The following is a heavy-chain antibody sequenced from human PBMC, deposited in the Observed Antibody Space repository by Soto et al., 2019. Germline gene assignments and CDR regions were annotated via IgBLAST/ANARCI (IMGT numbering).Heavy chain of an antibody. CDR1: GGSISSGGYY. D-gene: IGHD1-20*01. Sequence: QVQLQESGPGLVKPSQTLSLTCTVSGGSISSGGYYWSWIRQHPGKGLEWIGYSYYSGSTYYNPSLKIRVTISVDTSKNQFSLKLCSVTAAATAVYYCASVGGINWFDPWGQGTLVTVSS. CDR3: ASVGGINWFDP. V-gene: IGHV4-31*03. CDR2: SYYSGST. J-gene: IGHJ5*02.